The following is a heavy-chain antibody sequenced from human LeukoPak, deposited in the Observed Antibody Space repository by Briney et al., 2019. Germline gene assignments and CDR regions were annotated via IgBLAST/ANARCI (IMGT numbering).Heavy chain of an antibody. J-gene: IGHJ4*02. D-gene: IGHD1-26*01. CDR2: INAGNGNT. V-gene: IGHV1-3*01. Sequence: GASVKVSCKASGYTFTSYAMHWVRQAPGQRLEWMGWINAGNGNTKYSQKFQGRVTITRDTSASTAYVELSSLRSEDTAVYYCARDTWELRFVNFDYWGQGTLVTVSS. CDR3: ARDTWELRFVNFDY. CDR1: GYTFTSYA.